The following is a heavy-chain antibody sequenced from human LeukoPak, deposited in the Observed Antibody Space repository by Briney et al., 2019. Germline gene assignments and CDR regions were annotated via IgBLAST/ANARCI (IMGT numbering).Heavy chain of an antibody. J-gene: IGHJ4*02. Sequence: SETLSLTCAVSGYSISSGRYWGWIRQPPGKGLEWIGSVYHSGTTYYSPSLKSRLTISVDTSNNQFSLNLRSVTAADTAVYYCARSLSTAGIDFWGQGTLVTVSS. V-gene: IGHV4-38-2*01. D-gene: IGHD4-17*01. CDR3: ARSLSTAGIDF. CDR1: GYSISSGRY. CDR2: VYHSGTT.